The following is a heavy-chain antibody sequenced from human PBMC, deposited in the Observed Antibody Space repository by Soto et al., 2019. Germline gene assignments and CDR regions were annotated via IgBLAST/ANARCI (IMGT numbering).Heavy chain of an antibody. J-gene: IGHJ4*02. D-gene: IGHD6-13*01. CDR3: ARGERQQQRDY. V-gene: IGHV4-4*02. CDR2: IYHSGST. CDR1: GDSISSSKW. Sequence: QVQLQESGPGLVKPSGPLSLTCAVSGDSISSSKWWSWVRQPPGKRLEWIGEIYHSGSTNYNPSLKSRVITSVDKSKNQCSLKLSSVADAATAVYYCARGERQQQRDYWGQGTLVTVSS.